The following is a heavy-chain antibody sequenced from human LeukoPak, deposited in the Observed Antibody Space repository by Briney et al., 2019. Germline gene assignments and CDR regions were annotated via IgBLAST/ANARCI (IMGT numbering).Heavy chain of an antibody. CDR2: IYYSGST. D-gene: IGHD5-24*01. Sequence: SETLSLTCTVSGASISSSGYYWVWIRQPPGKGLEWIGTIYYSGSTYYNPSLKSRVTTSVDTSKNQFSLKLRSVTAADTAVFYCVRQSRDVTTGAFDIWGQGTMVTVSS. CDR3: VRQSRDVTTGAFDI. J-gene: IGHJ3*02. V-gene: IGHV4-39*01. CDR1: GASISSSGYY.